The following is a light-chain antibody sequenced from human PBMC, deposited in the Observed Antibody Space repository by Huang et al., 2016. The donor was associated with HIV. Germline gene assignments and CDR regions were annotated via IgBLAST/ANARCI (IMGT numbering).Light chain of an antibody. CDR3: QQYESWPPLT. Sequence: EIAMTQSPDTLSVSPGERATLSCRASQSVRYKLSWYHQTPGQDPRLILHATSTRAAGVPARFSGSVSGTEFTLTISSLQSEDCGVYYCQQYESWPPLTFGGGTKVEIK. V-gene: IGKV3-15*01. CDR2: ATS. CDR1: QSVRYK. J-gene: IGKJ4*01.